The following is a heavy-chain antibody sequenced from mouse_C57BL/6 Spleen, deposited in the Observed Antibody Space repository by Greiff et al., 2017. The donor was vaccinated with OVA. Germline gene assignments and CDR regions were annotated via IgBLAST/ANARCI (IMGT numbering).Heavy chain of an antibody. CDR2: IYPRDGST. J-gene: IGHJ4*01. CDR1: GFSFTDYT. Sequence: QVQLQQSDAELVKPGASVKLSCIVSGFSFTDYTIHWMRQSPEQGLEWIGYIYPRDGSTKYNEKFKGKATLTADKASSKAYLQLNSLTSEDSAVYYCARYDCYPCYAMDYWGQGTSVTVSS. D-gene: IGHD2-3*01. CDR3: ARYDCYPCYAMDY. V-gene: IGHV1-78*01.